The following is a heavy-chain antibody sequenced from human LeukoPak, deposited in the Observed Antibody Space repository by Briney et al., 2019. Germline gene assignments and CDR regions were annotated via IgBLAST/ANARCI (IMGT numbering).Heavy chain of an antibody. Sequence: ASVKVSCKASGYTFTSYAMHWVRQAPGQRLEWMGWSNAGNGNTKYSQEFQGRVTITRDTSASTAYMELSSLRSEDTAVYYCARDTPYDTSGYFFDYWGQGTLVTVSS. D-gene: IGHD3-22*01. V-gene: IGHV1-3*02. CDR1: GYTFTSYA. CDR3: ARDTPYDTSGYFFDY. CDR2: SNAGNGNT. J-gene: IGHJ4*02.